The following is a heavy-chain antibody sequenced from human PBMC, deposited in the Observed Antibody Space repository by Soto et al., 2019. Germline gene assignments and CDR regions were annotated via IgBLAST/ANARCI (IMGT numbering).Heavy chain of an antibody. CDR2: ISAYNGNT. J-gene: IGHJ5*02. CDR3: AIEVGVGMVSSLYWFDS. CDR1: GYTFTSYG. Sequence: GASVKVSCKASGYTFTSYGISWVRQAPGQGPEWMGWISAYNGNTNYAQKLQGRVTMTTDTSTSTAYMALRSLRSDDTAVYYCAIEVGVGMVSSLYWFDSWGQGTLVTVSS. D-gene: IGHD2-2*01. V-gene: IGHV1-18*01.